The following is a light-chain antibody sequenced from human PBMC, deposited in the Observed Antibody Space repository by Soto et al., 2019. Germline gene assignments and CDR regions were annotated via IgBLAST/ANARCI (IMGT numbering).Light chain of an antibody. Sequence: QSVLTQPASVSGSPGQSITISCTRTNSDVDDSFHVSWYQQHPGKAPKLLISEVGDRPSGISSRFSGSKSGNTASLTISGLQAEDEADYYCNSYTSTNTVFGAGTKVTVL. CDR3: NSYTSTNTV. V-gene: IGLV2-14*01. CDR1: NSDVDDSFH. CDR2: EVG. J-gene: IGLJ1*01.